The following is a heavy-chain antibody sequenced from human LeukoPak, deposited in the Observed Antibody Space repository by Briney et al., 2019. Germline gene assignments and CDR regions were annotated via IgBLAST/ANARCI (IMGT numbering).Heavy chain of an antibody. CDR1: GGSFSGYY. Sequence: PSETLSLTCAVYGGSFSGYYWSWIRQPPGKGLEWIGEINHSGSTNYNPSLKSRVTISVDTSKNQFSLKLSSVTAADTAVYYCARGARGVIRRFDPWGQGTLVTVSS. J-gene: IGHJ5*02. CDR2: INHSGST. V-gene: IGHV4-34*01. D-gene: IGHD3-10*01. CDR3: ARGARGVIRRFDP.